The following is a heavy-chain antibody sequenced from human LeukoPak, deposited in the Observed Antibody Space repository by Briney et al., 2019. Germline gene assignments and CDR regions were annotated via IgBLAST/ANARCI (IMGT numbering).Heavy chain of an antibody. CDR1: GFTFSSYW. Sequence: GGSLRLSCAASGFTFSSYWMSWVRQAPGKGLEWVANIKQDGSENYYVDSVKGRFTVSRDNAKNSLYLQMDSLRAEDTAVYFCARDGASHLITTIVGDYFDYWGQGILVTVSS. J-gene: IGHJ4*02. D-gene: IGHD3-22*01. V-gene: IGHV3-7*01. CDR3: ARDGASHLITTIVGDYFDY. CDR2: IKQDGSEN.